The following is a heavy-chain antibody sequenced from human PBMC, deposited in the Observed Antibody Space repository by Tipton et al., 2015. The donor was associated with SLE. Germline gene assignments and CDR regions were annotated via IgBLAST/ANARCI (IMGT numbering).Heavy chain of an antibody. J-gene: IGHJ6*02. Sequence: GSLRLSCEGPGFTLSDYTMNWVRQAPGKGLEWVSSISRTGNFVYYAPSVKGRFSISRDNGKNSVSLDMNSLTAADTGVYYCALGLQLLWFREPSTQRGVDVWGQGTTATVSS. D-gene: IGHD3-10*01. CDR3: ALGLQLLWFREPSTQRGVDV. CDR2: ISRTGNFV. CDR1: GFTLSDYT. V-gene: IGHV3-21*03.